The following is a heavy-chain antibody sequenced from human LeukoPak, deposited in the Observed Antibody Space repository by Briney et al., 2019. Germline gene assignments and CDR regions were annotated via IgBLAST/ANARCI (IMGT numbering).Heavy chain of an antibody. V-gene: IGHV4-34*01. CDR1: GGSFSGYY. Sequence: SETLSLTCAVYGGSFSGYYWSWIRQSPGKGLEWIGEINYSGITKYNASLRSRVTMSLDTSKNQFSLKVKSVTAADTAVYYCARRGSTHERYCSTTTCSTFRHWGPGTLVTVSS. J-gene: IGHJ4*01. CDR3: ARRGSTHERYCSTTTCSTFRH. D-gene: IGHD2-2*01. CDR2: INYSGIT.